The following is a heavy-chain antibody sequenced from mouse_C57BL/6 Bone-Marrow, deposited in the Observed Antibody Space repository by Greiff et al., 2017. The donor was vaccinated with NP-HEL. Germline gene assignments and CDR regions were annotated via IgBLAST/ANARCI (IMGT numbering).Heavy chain of an antibody. Sequence: VQLQQSGPGLVQPSQSLSITCTVSGFSLTSYGVHWVRQSPGKGLEWLGVIWSGGSTDYNAAFISSLSISKDNSKSQVFFKMNSLQADDTAIYYCASITGTFAYWGQGTLVTVSA. J-gene: IGHJ3*01. V-gene: IGHV2-2*01. CDR3: ASITGTFAY. D-gene: IGHD4-1*01. CDR1: GFSLTSYG. CDR2: IWSGGST.